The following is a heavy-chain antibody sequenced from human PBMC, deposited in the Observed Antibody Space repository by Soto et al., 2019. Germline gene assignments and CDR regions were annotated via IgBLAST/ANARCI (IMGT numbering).Heavy chain of an antibody. V-gene: IGHV6-1*01. CDR1: GDSVSSNSAA. CDR2: TYYRSKWYN. Sequence: SQTLSLTCAISGDSVSSNSAAWNWIRQSPSRGLEWLGRTYYRSKWYNDYAVSVKSRITINPDTSKNQFSLQLNSVTPEDTAVYYCARDGDFWSGYDYYGMDVWGQGTTVTVSS. D-gene: IGHD3-3*01. J-gene: IGHJ6*02. CDR3: ARDGDFWSGYDYYGMDV.